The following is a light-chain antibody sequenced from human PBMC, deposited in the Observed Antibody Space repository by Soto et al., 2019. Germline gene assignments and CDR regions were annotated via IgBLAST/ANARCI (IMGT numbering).Light chain of an antibody. J-gene: IGKJ5*01. CDR3: QQTFSAPSIT. V-gene: IGKV3-20*01. Sequence: EIVLTQSPGTLSLSPGERATLSCRASQSVSSSYLAWHQQKPGQAPRLLIYGASSRATGIPDRFSGSGSGTDFTLTISSLHPEDVATYYCQQTFSAPSITFGQGTRLEIK. CDR2: GAS. CDR1: QSVSSSY.